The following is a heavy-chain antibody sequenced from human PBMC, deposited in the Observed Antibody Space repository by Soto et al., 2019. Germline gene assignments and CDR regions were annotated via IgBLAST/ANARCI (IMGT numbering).Heavy chain of an antibody. V-gene: IGHV3-30*18. Sequence: QVQLVESGGGVVQPGRSLRLSCAASGFTFSSYGMHWVRQAPGKGLEWVAVISYDGSNIYYADSVKGRFTIPRDNSKNTLYLQMNRLSAEDTAVYNCAKHLSWGSSTPQFASWGQGTLVTVSS. CDR1: GFTFSSYG. D-gene: IGHD2-2*01. J-gene: IGHJ4*02. CDR2: ISYDGSNI. CDR3: AKHLSWGSSTPQFAS.